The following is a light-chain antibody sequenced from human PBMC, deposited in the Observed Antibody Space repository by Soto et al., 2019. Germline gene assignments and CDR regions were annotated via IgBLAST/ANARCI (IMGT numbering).Light chain of an antibody. Sequence: ENVFAPSPGTLSLSPGERATLSFRASQSVSSSYLAWYQQKPGQAPRLLLSGASTRATDIPNRFSGSGSGTDFTLTISRLEPEDFAVYYCQQYGSSGLTFGGGTKVDI. J-gene: IGKJ4*01. V-gene: IGKV3-20*01. CDR1: QSVSSSY. CDR3: QQYGSSGLT. CDR2: GAS.